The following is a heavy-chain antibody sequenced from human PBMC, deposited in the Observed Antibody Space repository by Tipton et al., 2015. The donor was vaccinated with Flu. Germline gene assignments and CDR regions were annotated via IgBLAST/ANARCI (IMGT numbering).Heavy chain of an antibody. CDR2: IHHSGDT. CDR1: GGSLSNSF. V-gene: IGHV4-59*01. D-gene: IGHD6-13*01. CDR3: ARVVFIAAAGTPNYYFDY. J-gene: IGHJ4*02. Sequence: GLVKPSETLSLTCSVSGGSLSNSFWSWIRQPPGKGLEWIGYIHHSGDTNYSPSLESRVTISLDTSKKQFSLNLNSVTAADTAVYYCARVVFIAAAGTPNYYFDYWGQGALVTVSS.